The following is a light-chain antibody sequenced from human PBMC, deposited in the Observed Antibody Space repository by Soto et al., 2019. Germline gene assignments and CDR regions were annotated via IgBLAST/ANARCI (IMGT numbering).Light chain of an antibody. CDR2: DAS. CDR3: QQYDNLLIT. V-gene: IGKV1-33*01. J-gene: IGKJ5*01. CDR1: QDISNY. Sequence: DIQMTQSPSSLSASVGDRFTITCHASQDISNYLNWYQQKPGKAPKLLIYDASNLETGVPSRFSGSGSGTDFTFTISSLQPEDIATYYCQQYDNLLITFGQGTRLEIK.